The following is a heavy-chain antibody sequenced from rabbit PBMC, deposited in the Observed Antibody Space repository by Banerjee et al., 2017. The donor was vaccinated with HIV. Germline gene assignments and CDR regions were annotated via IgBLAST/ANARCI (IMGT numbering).Heavy chain of an antibody. CDR3: ARGYFAYVDAAYSCSDL. J-gene: IGHJ4*01. D-gene: IGHD6-1*01. CDR1: GFSFSSIYY. CDR2: IYTGSGGRT. V-gene: IGHV1S40*01. Sequence: QLLVESWGGLAQPVGTLTLTCTASGFSFSSIYYMCWVCQAPGKGLEWIGCIYTGSGGRTYYASWAKGRFTISKTSSTTVTLQMTSLTAADTATYFCARGYFAYVDAAYSCSDLWGPGTLVTVS.